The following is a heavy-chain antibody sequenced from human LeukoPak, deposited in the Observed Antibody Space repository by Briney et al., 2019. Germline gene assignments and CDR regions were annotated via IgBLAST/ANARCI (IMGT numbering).Heavy chain of an antibody. CDR1: GGSFSGYY. CDR3: ARGLAPPYGDYGVAFDI. CDR2: INHSGST. V-gene: IGHV4-34*01. J-gene: IGHJ3*02. Sequence: PSETLSLTCAAYGGSFSGYYWSWIRQPPGKGLEWIGEINHSGSTNYNPSLKSRVTISVDTSKNQFSLKLSSVTAADTAVYYCARGLAPPYGDYGVAFDIWGQRTMVTVSS. D-gene: IGHD4-17*01.